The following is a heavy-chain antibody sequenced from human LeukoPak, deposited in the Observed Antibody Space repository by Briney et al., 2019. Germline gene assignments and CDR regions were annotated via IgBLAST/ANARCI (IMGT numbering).Heavy chain of an antibody. CDR3: ASLYGSGKRWVDP. CDR2: TRNKANSYTT. D-gene: IGHD3-10*01. J-gene: IGHJ5*02. V-gene: IGHV3-72*01. Sequence: GGSLRLSCAASGFTFSDHYMDWVRQAPGKGLEWVGRTRNKANSYTTEYAASVKGRFTISRDDSKNSLYLQMNSLKTEDTAVFYCASLYGSGKRWVDPWGQGTLVTVSS. CDR1: GFTFSDHY.